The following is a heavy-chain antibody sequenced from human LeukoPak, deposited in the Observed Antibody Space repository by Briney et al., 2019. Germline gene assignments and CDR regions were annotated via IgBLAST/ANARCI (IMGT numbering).Heavy chain of an antibody. Sequence: GGSLRLSCAASGFTFSDHYMDWVRQAPGKGLEWVGRTRNKANSYTTEYAASVKGRFTISRDDSKNSLSLQMNSLRAEDTAIYYCARDDPESTTTPFWGQGTLVTVSS. V-gene: IGHV3-72*01. J-gene: IGHJ4*02. CDR2: TRNKANSYTT. D-gene: IGHD4-17*01. CDR1: GFTFSDHY. CDR3: ARDDPESTTTPF.